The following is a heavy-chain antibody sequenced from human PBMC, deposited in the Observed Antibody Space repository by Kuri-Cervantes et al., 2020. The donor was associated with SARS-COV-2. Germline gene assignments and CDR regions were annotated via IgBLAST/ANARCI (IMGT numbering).Heavy chain of an antibody. J-gene: IGHJ5*02. CDR3: AIGNGYYGSGSYYNTGKVEYDP. V-gene: IGHV4-31*02. CDR1: AGSISTRGYY. Sequence: TLSLTCPFAAGSISTRGYYWSLITQYPGKGLEWIGYIYSSGSTYYNPSLKSRVTISVDTSKNRFSLKLSSVNAADTAVYYCAIGNGYYGSGSYYNTGKVEYDPWAQGTQVTVSS. CDR2: IYSSGST. D-gene: IGHD3-10*01.